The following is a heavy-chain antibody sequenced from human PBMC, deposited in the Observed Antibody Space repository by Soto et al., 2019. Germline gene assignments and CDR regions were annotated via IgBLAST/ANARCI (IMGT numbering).Heavy chain of an antibody. J-gene: IGHJ4*02. CDR1: GYTFARFY. CDR2: INPSDGSI. CDR3: AREGRYFSAFDY. V-gene: IGHV1-46*01. D-gene: IGHD2-21*01. Sequence: QVQLVQSGAEVKKPGASVKVSCKASGYTFARFYMHWVRQAPGQGLEGMGIINPSDGSINYAQKLQSRVTVTRDTSTSTVYMELSGLRSEDTAVYYCAREGRYFSAFDYWGQRTLVIVSS.